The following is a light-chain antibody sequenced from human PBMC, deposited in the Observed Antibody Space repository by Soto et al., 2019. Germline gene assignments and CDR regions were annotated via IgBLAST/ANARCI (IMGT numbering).Light chain of an antibody. J-gene: IGLJ1*01. CDR2: EAS. V-gene: IGLV2-18*01. CDR3: SLYTSENTYV. CDR1: STDFVSYNR. Sequence: QSVLAHPPSASVSPGESVTISCTGTSTDFVSYNRVSWYQQPPGTAPKLIIYEASNRPSGIPDRFSGSKSGNTASLTISGLQAADEADYYCSLYTSENTYVFGTGTKVTV.